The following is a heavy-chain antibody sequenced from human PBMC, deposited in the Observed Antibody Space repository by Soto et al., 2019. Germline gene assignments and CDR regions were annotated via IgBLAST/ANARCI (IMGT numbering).Heavy chain of an antibody. V-gene: IGHV1-69*01. CDR1: GGTFSSYA. D-gene: IGHD2-15*01. CDR2: IIPIFGTA. CDR3: ARSHDIVVVVAATPPGFDP. Sequence: QVQLVQSGAEVKKPGSSVKVSCKASGGTFSSYAISWVRQAPGQGLEWMGGIIPIFGTANYAQKFQGRVTITADESTSTAYMELSSLRSEDTAVYYCARSHDIVVVVAATPPGFDPWGQGTLVTVSS. J-gene: IGHJ5*02.